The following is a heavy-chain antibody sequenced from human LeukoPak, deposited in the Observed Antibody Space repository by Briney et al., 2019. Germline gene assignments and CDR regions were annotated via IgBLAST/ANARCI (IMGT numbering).Heavy chain of an antibody. J-gene: IGHJ4*02. CDR1: GFTFRNYV. V-gene: IGHV3-30-3*01. Sequence: GGSLGLSCAASGFTFRNYVIHWVRQAPGKGLEWVAVTSSDLNVKLYADSVKGRFTISRDNSRSTLYLQMNSLGPEDTAIYYCAREGYYGSGSPPSLYFDYWGQGTLVTVSS. D-gene: IGHD3-10*01. CDR3: AREGYYGSGSPPSLYFDY. CDR2: TSSDLNVK.